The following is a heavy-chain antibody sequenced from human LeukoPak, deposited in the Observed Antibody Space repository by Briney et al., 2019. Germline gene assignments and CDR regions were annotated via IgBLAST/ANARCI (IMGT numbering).Heavy chain of an antibody. CDR2: ISWNSGSI. V-gene: IGHV3-9*01. J-gene: IGHJ5*02. CDR3: ARHVGPPGPNWFDP. CDR1: GFTFDDYA. Sequence: PGGSLRLSCAASGFTFDDYAMHWVRQAPGKGLEWVSGISWNSGSIGYADSVKGRFTISRDNSKNTLYLQMTSLRAEDTAVYYCARHVGPPGPNWFDPWGQGTLVTVSS.